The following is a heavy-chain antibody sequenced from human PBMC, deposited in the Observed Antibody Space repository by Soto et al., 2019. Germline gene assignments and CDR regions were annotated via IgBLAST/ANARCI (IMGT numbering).Heavy chain of an antibody. CDR2: IYDSVNT. Sequence: PSETLSLTCTVSGDSLSSGGHYWSWIRQHPGKGLEWIGHIYDSVNTYYSPSLRSRVTISADMSKNQFSLNLRSVTAADTAVYYCARVDHRGYFATLTDYWGQGXLVTVSS. D-gene: IGHD3-9*01. V-gene: IGHV4-31*03. J-gene: IGHJ4*02. CDR1: GDSLSSGGHY. CDR3: ARVDHRGYFATLTDY.